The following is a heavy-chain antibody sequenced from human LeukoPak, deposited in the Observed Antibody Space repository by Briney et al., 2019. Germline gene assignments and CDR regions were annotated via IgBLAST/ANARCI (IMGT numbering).Heavy chain of an antibody. D-gene: IGHD6-13*01. CDR2: IIPIFGTA. CDR3: ARGQLVPPRGWFDP. Sequence: GASVTVSCKASGGTFSSYAISWVRQAPGQGLEWMGGIIPIFGTANYAQKFQGRVTITTDESTSTAYMELSSLRSEDTAVYYCARGQLVPPRGWFDPWGQGTLVTVSS. J-gene: IGHJ5*02. V-gene: IGHV1-69*05. CDR1: GGTFSSYA.